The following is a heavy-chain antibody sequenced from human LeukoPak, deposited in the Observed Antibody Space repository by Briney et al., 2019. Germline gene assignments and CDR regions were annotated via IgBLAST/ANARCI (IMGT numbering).Heavy chain of an antibody. Sequence: GGSLRLSCAASGFTFSSYWMNWARQAPGKGLEWVASINHNGNVNYYVDSVKGRFTISRDNAKNSLYLQMSNLRAEDTAVYYCARGGYQLLPLDYWGQGTLVTVSS. CDR2: INHNGNVN. V-gene: IGHV3-7*03. CDR3: ARGGYQLLPLDY. CDR1: GFTFSSYW. D-gene: IGHD2-2*01. J-gene: IGHJ4*02.